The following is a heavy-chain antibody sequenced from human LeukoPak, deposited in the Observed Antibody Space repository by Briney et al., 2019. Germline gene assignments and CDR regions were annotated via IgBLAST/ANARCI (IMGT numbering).Heavy chain of an antibody. CDR3: ARGGVLRYFDWLLFSDAFDI. D-gene: IGHD3-9*01. CDR1: GFTFHDCG. J-gene: IGHJ3*02. CDR2: ISYDGSNK. V-gene: IGHV3-30*03. Sequence: PGGSLRLSCAASGFTFHDCGMSWVRQAPGKGLEGVAVISYDGSNKYYADSVKGRFTTSRDNSKNTLYLQMTRLRAEDPAVYYCARGGVLRYFDWLLFSDAFDIWGQGTMVTVSS.